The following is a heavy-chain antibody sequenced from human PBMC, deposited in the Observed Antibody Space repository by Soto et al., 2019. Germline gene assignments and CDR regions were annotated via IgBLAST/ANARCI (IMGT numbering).Heavy chain of an antibody. D-gene: IGHD3-16*01. Sequence: EVQLVESGGGLVQPGGSLRLSCAASGFTFSSSWLTWVRQAPGKGLEWMASINEDGSEKYYVDSVKGRFTISRDNARKTLYLQMKRLGVDYTAVYYCVRRRSLGGGWGQGTLVTVSS. CDR3: VRRRSLGGG. V-gene: IGHV3-7*03. J-gene: IGHJ4*02. CDR1: GFTFSSSW. CDR2: INEDGSEK.